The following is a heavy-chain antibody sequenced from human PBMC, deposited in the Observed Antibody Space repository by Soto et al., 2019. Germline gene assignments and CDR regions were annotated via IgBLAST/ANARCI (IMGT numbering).Heavy chain of an antibody. CDR2: IYYSGST. J-gene: IGHJ4*02. Sequence: SETLSLTCTVSGGSISSYYWSWIRQPPGKGLEWIGYIYYSGSTNYNPSLKSRVTISVDTSKNQFSLKLSSVTAADTAVYYCASQNILTGYYFDYSGQGTLVTVSS. CDR3: ASQNILTGYYFDY. D-gene: IGHD3-9*01. V-gene: IGHV4-59*01. CDR1: GGSISSYY.